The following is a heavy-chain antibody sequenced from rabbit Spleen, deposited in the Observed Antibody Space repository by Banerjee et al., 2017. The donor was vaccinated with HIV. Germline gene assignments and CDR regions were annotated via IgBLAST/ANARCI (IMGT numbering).Heavy chain of an antibody. D-gene: IGHD6-1*01. CDR3: ARGIVYGFAGDTYPPYGMDL. Sequence: QSLEESGGALVKPGASLTLTCKASEFSFSFSYWICWVRQAPGKGLEWIACIYGGSSDSTYYASWAKGRFTISKTSSTTVTLQMTSLTAADTATYFCARGIVYGFAGDTYPPYGMDLWGPGTLVTVS. J-gene: IGHJ6*01. CDR2: IYGGSSDST. V-gene: IGHV1S40*01. CDR1: EFSFSFSYW.